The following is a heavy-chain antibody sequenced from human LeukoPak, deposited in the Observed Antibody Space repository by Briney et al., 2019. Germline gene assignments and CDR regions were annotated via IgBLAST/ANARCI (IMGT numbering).Heavy chain of an antibody. Sequence: SETLSLTCTVSGGSISSGSYYWSWIRQPAGKGLEWIGRIYTSGSTNYNPSLKSRVTISVDTSKNQFSLKLSSVTAAGTAVYYCARVRHIAARPNYYYYMDVWGKGTTVTVSS. CDR1: GGSISSGSYY. CDR2: IYTSGST. J-gene: IGHJ6*03. D-gene: IGHD6-6*01. CDR3: ARVRHIAARPNYYYYMDV. V-gene: IGHV4-61*02.